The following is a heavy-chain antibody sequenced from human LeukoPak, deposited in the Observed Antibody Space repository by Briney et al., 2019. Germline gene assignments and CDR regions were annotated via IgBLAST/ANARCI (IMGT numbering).Heavy chain of an antibody. D-gene: IGHD6-6*01. CDR3: ARDVEQLVFDY. Sequence: SSETLSLTCTVSGGSISSYYWSWIRQPPVKGLEWIGYIYYSGSTNYNPSLKSRVTISVDTSKNQFSLKLSSVTAADTAVYYCARDVEQLVFDYWGQGTLVTVSS. CDR2: IYYSGST. J-gene: IGHJ4*02. CDR1: GGSISSYY. V-gene: IGHV4-59*01.